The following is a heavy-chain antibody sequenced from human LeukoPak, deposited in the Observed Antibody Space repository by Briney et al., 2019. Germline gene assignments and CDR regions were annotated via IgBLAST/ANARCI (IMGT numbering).Heavy chain of an antibody. CDR3: ARDGYGGNPSGYFDL. V-gene: IGHV3-48*03. CDR2: ISTSGRTI. D-gene: IGHD4-23*01. Sequence: PGGSLRLSCAASGFTFSSYEMNWVRQAPGKGLEWVSYISTSGRTIYYADSVKGRLTISRDNAKNSLYLQMNSLRAEDTAVYYCARDGYGGNPSGYFDLWGRGTLVTVSS. CDR1: GFTFSSYE. J-gene: IGHJ2*01.